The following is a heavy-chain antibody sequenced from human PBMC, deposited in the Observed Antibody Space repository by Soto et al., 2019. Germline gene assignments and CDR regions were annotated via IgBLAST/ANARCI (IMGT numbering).Heavy chain of an antibody. CDR1: GFTFSSYA. V-gene: IGHV3-23*01. Sequence: EVQLLESEGGLVKPGGSLRLSCAASGFTFSSYAMSWVRQAPEKGLEWVSAISGSGASTYYADSVKGRFTISRDNSKNTLYLQMNSLRAEDTAVYYCAKGAADGRYLWGQGTLVTVSS. CDR3: AKGAADGRYL. D-gene: IGHD2-8*01. J-gene: IGHJ5*02. CDR2: ISGSGAST.